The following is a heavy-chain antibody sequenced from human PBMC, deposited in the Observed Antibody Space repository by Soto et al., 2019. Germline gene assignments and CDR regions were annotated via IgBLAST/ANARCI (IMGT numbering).Heavy chain of an antibody. CDR3: ASLEWESSGYADY. V-gene: IGHV3-7*03. CDR1: VFTFGSNW. J-gene: IGHJ4*02. Sequence: WGSLLVSCAPSVFTFGSNWMSWVRQAPGKGLEWVANIKRDGSEKYYVDSVKGRFTIARDNAKNTLYLQMNSLRADDTAVYYCASLEWESSGYADYWGQGTQVTVSS. CDR2: IKRDGSEK. D-gene: IGHD5-12*01.